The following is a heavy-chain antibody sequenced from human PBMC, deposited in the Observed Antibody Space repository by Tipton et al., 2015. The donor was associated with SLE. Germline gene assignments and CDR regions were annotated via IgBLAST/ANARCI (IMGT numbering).Heavy chain of an antibody. CDR1: DASMNYYY. CDR3: ARDLYGGATRLDA. CDR2: IHYSGST. D-gene: IGHD1-26*01. J-gene: IGHJ5*02. V-gene: IGHV4-59*01. Sequence: LRLSCTVSDASMNYYYWTWIRQPPGKGLEWIGYIHYSGSTNCDPSLKSRVTISVDTSKNQFSLSLRSVTAADTAVYYCARDLYGGATRLDAWGQGSLVTVSS.